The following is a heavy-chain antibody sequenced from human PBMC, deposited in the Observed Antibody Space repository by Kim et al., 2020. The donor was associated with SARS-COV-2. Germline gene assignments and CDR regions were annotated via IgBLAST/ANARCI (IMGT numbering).Heavy chain of an antibody. Sequence: RYSPSFQGQVTISADKSISTAYLQWSSLKASDTAMYYCARQLGDGDFFDYWGQGTLVTVSS. V-gene: IGHV5-51*01. J-gene: IGHJ4*02. CDR3: ARQLGDGDFFDY. D-gene: IGHD3-16*01.